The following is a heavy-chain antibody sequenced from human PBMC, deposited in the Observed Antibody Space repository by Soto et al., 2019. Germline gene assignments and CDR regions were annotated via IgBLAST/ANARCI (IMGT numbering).Heavy chain of an antibody. D-gene: IGHD6-13*01. CDR1: GFTFSSYA. CDR3: AGSRMAAAGSDYYYGMDV. J-gene: IGHJ6*02. V-gene: IGHV3-30-3*01. Sequence: QVQLVESGGGVVQPGRSLRLSCAASGFTFSSYAMHWVRQAPGKGLEWVAVISYDGSNKYYADSVKGRFTISRDNSKNTLYLQMNSLRAEDTAVYYCAGSRMAAAGSDYYYGMDVWGQGTTVTVSS. CDR2: ISYDGSNK.